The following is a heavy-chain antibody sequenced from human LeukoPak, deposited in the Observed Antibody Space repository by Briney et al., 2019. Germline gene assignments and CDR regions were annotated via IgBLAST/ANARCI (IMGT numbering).Heavy chain of an antibody. CDR1: GGSFSGYY. J-gene: IGHJ4*02. D-gene: IGHD5-12*01. Sequence: SETLSLTCAVYGGSFSGYYWSWIRQPPGKGLEWIGEINHSGSTNYNPSLKSRVTISVDTSKNQFSLKLSSVTAADTAVYYCARGTRIQWLRFVSWGQGTLVTVSS. CDR2: INHSGST. V-gene: IGHV4-34*01. CDR3: ARGTRIQWLRFVS.